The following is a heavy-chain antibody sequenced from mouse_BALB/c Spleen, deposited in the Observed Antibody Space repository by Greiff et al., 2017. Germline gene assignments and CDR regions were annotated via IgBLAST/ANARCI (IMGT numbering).Heavy chain of an antibody. CDR1: GFTFSSFG. D-gene: IGHD1-1*01. CDR3: ARGDSIITTVVPFAY. Sequence: EVKLVESGGGLVQPGGSRKLSCAASGFTFSSFGMHWVRQAPEKGLEWVAYISSGSSTIYYADTVKGRFTISRDNPKNTLFLQMTSLRSEDTAMYYCARGDSIITTVVPFAYWGQGTLVTVSA. V-gene: IGHV5-17*02. J-gene: IGHJ3*01. CDR2: ISSGSSTI.